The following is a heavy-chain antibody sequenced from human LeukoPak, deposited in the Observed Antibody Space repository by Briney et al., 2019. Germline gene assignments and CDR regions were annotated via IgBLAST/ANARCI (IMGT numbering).Heavy chain of an antibody. CDR2: ISWNSGSI. CDR1: GFTFDDYA. J-gene: IGHJ6*03. D-gene: IGHD3-16*01. Sequence: GGSLRLSCAASGFTFDDYAMHWVRQAPGKGLEWVSGISWNSGSIGYADSVKGRFTISRDNAKNSLYLQMNSLRAEDTAVYYCARVGAPFYYYYMDVWGKGTTVTISS. CDR3: ARVGAPFYYYYMDV. V-gene: IGHV3-9*01.